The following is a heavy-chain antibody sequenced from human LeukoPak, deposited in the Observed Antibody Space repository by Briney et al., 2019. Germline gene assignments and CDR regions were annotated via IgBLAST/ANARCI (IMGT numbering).Heavy chain of an antibody. J-gene: IGHJ4*02. CDR1: GASISRYH. Sequence: KPSETLSLTCTVSGASISRYHWSWVRQPPGKGLEWVGYIFYSGSTNYNPSLKSRVTISVATCKNQFSLTLSSVTAADTAVYYCARHNYGGNSVVDYWGQGTLVTAAS. CDR2: IFYSGST. D-gene: IGHD4-23*01. CDR3: ARHNYGGNSVVDY. V-gene: IGHV4-59*08.